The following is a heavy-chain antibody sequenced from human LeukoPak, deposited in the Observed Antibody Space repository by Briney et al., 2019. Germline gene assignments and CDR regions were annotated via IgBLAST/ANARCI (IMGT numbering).Heavy chain of an antibody. J-gene: IGHJ4*02. D-gene: IGHD3-3*01. CDR2: ISSSSSYI. CDR1: GFTFSSYS. CDR3: AKDGRGFLEQHIFDY. V-gene: IGHV3-21*04. Sequence: GGSLRLSCAASGFTFSSYSMSWVRQAPGKGLEWVSSISSSSSYIYYADSVKGRFTISRDNAKNSLYLQMNSLRAEDTAVYYCAKDGRGFLEQHIFDYWGQGTLVTVSS.